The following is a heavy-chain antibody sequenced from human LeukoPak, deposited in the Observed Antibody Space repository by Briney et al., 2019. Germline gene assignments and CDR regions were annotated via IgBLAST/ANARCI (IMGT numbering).Heavy chain of an antibody. CDR3: AKDVGSSSWYGMDV. V-gene: IGHV3-15*01. CDR2: IKSKTDGGTT. CDR1: GFTFSNAW. J-gene: IGHJ6*02. D-gene: IGHD6-13*01. Sequence: GGSLRLSCAASGFTFSNAWMSWVRQAPGKGLEWVGRIKSKTDGGTTDYAAPVKGRFTISRDDSKNTLYLQMNSLKTEDTAVYYCAKDVGSSSWYGMDVWGQGTTVTVSS.